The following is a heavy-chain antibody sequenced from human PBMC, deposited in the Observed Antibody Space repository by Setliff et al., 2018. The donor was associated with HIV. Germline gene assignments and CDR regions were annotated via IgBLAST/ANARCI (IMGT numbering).Heavy chain of an antibody. D-gene: IGHD1-26*01. V-gene: IGHV1-46*02. Sequence: ASVNVSCKTSGYTFNAFYIYWVRQAPGQGLEWMGMINPSGSITNYAQKFQGRLTLTRDTSMSTVYMELNSLKSEDTAIYYCAREPPRRRGTVAEDYWGQGTLVTVSS. CDR1: GYTFNAFY. CDR2: INPSGSIT. CDR3: AREPPRRRGTVAEDY. J-gene: IGHJ4*02.